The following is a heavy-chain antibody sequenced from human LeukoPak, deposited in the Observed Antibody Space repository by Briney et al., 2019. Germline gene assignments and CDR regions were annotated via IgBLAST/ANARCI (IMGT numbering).Heavy chain of an antibody. CDR3: TSNMYYYGSGGYYSFIGY. J-gene: IGHJ4*02. V-gene: IGHV3-15*01. D-gene: IGHD3-10*01. Sequence: QTGGSLRLSCAASGFTFSNAWMSWVRQAPGKGLEWVGPIKSKTDGGTTDYAAPVKGRFTISRDDSKNTLYLQMNSLKTEDTAVYYCTSNMYYYGSGGYYSFIGYWGQGTLVTVSS. CDR2: IKSKTDGGTT. CDR1: GFTFSNAW.